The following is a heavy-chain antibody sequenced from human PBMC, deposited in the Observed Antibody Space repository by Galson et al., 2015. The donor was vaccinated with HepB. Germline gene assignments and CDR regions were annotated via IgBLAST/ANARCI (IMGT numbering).Heavy chain of an antibody. CDR3: ARLFGVVIIGDAFDI. V-gene: IGHV3-30-3*01. Sequence: SLRLSCAASGFTFSSYAMHWVRQAPGKGLEWVAVISYDGSNKYYADSVKGRFTISRDNSKNTLYLQMNSLRAEDTAVYYCARLFGVVIIGDAFDIWGQGTMVTVSS. J-gene: IGHJ3*02. D-gene: IGHD3-3*01. CDR2: ISYDGSNK. CDR1: GFTFSSYA.